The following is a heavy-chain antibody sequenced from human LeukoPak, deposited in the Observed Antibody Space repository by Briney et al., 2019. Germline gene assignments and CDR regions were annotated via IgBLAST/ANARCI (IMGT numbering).Heavy chain of an antibody. D-gene: IGHD6-13*01. CDR3: ARDPRIAAAGEAP. V-gene: IGHV1-2*02. Sequence: ASVKVSCTASGYTFTGYYMHWVRKAPGQGLEWMGWINPNSGGTNYAQKFQGRVTMTRDTSISTAYMELSRLTSDDTAVYYCARDPRIAAAGEAPWGQGTLVTVSS. J-gene: IGHJ4*02. CDR2: INPNSGGT. CDR1: GYTFTGYY.